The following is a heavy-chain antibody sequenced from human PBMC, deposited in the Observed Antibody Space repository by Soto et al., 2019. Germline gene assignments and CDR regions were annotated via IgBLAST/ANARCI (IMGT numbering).Heavy chain of an antibody. CDR1: GYSFTSYW. CDR2: IYPGDSDT. V-gene: IGHV5-51*01. D-gene: IGHD4-17*01. Sequence: PGESLKISCKGSGYSFTSYWIGWVRQMPGKGLEWMGIIYPGDSDTRYSPSFQGQVTISADKSISTAYLQWSSLKASDTAMYYCARHWGGADTVTTIGSPSYYYYYMDVWGKGTTVTVSS. CDR3: ARHWGGADTVTTIGSPSYYYYYMDV. J-gene: IGHJ6*03.